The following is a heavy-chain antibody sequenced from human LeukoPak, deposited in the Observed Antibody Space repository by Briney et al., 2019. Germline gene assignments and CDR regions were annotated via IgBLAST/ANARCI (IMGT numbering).Heavy chain of an antibody. CDR1: GFTFNSYS. D-gene: IGHD4-23*01. CDR3: ARDRDHGGFEY. V-gene: IGHV3-21*01. CDR2: ISSSSSYI. J-gene: IGHJ4*02. Sequence: GGSLRLSCAASGFTFNSYSMNWVRQAPGKGLEWVSSISSSSSYIYYADSVKGRFTISRDNAKNSLYLQMNSLRAEDTAVYYCARDRDHGGFEYWGQGTLVTVSS.